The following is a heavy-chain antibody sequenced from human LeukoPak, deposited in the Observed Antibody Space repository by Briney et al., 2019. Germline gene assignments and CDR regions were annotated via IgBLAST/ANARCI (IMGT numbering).Heavy chain of an antibody. D-gene: IGHD3-22*01. J-gene: IGHJ4*02. V-gene: IGHV4-39*07. CDR2: INHSGST. Sequence: SETLSLACTVSGGSISSSSYYWSWIRQPPGKGLEWIGEINHSGSTNYNPSLKSRVTISVDTSKNQFSLKLSSVTAADTAVYYCARGVVLSSGYYYGIDYWGQGTLVTVSS. CDR1: GGSISSSSYY. CDR3: ARGVVLSSGYYYGIDY.